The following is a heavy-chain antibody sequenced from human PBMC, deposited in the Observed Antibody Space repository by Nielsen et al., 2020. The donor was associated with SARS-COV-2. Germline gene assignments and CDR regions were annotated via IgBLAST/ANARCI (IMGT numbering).Heavy chain of an antibody. CDR2: IISIFGTA. J-gene: IGHJ4*02. CDR3: ARGVVVTTPPHFDY. CDR1: GGTFSSYA. Sequence: SVKVSCKASGGTFSSYAISWVRQAPGQGLEWMGGIISIFGTANYAQKFQGRVTMTRDTSTSTVYMELSSLTSEDAAVYYCARGVVVTTPPHFDYWGQGSLVSVSS. V-gene: IGHV1-69*05. D-gene: IGHD2-15*01.